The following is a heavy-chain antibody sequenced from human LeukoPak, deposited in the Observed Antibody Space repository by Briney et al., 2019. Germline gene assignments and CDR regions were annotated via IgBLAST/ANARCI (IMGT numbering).Heavy chain of an antibody. D-gene: IGHD6-13*01. Sequence: QPGGSLRLSCAASGFTVSSNYMSWVRQAPGKGLEWVSVIYSGGSTYYADSVKGRFTISRDNSKNTLYLQMNSLRAEDTAVYYCAKGYSSSWYPAFDPWGQGTLVTVSS. J-gene: IGHJ5*02. V-gene: IGHV3-66*01. CDR1: GFTVSSNY. CDR2: IYSGGST. CDR3: AKGYSSSWYPAFDP.